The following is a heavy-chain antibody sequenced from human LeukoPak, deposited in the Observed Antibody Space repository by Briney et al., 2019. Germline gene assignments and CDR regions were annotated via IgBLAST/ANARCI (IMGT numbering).Heavy chain of an antibody. D-gene: IGHD6-13*01. CDR2: MNPNSGYT. CDR1: GYTFTSYD. V-gene: IGHV1-8*01. CDR3: ARALHWGYSSTWSNWFDP. Sequence: ASVKVSCKASGYTFTSYDINWVRQAPGQGLEWMGWMNPNSGYTAYAQKFQGRVTMTRNTSISTAYMELSSLRSEDTAVYYCARALHWGYSSTWSNWFDPWGQGTLVTVSS. J-gene: IGHJ5*02.